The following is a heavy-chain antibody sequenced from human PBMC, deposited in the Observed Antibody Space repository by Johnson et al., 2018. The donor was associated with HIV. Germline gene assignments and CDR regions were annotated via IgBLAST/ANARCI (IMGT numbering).Heavy chain of an antibody. J-gene: IGHJ3*02. D-gene: IGHD3-16*01. Sequence: VQLLESGGDLVQPGRSLRLSCAASGFSFDDYAMNWVRQAPGKGLEWVSGISWNSGNIVYADSVKGRFIISRESAKTSVYLQMNSLRPEDTALYYCTKALGAAPTDGFDIWGQGTMVTVSS. CDR1: GFSFDDYA. CDR2: ISWNSGNI. V-gene: IGHV3-9*01. CDR3: TKALGAAPTDGFDI.